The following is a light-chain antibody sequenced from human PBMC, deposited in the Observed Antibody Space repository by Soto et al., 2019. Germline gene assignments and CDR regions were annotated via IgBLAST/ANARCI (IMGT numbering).Light chain of an antibody. CDR2: AAS. Sequence: EIVLTQSPGTLSLSPGERASLSCRASQSVATTYLAWYQHKPGQAPRLLIYAASRRATGIPDRFSGSGSGTDFTLTISSLEPEDFAVYYCQQRSNWLTFGGGTRLEIK. J-gene: IGKJ5*01. CDR3: QQRSNWLT. V-gene: IGKV3D-20*02. CDR1: QSVATTY.